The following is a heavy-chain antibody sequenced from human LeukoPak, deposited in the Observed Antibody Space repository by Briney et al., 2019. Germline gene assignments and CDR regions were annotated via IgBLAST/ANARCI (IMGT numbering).Heavy chain of an antibody. CDR2: ISAYNGNT. V-gene: IGHV1-18*01. J-gene: IGHJ4*02. CDR3: ARDQSGSYLYYFDY. CDR1: GYTFTSYG. D-gene: IGHD1-26*01. Sequence: ASVKVSCKASGYTFTSYGISWVRQAPGQGLEWMGWISAYNGNTNYAQKLQGRVTMTTDTSTGTAYMELRSLRSDDTAVYYCARDQSGSYLYYFDYWGQGTLVTVSS.